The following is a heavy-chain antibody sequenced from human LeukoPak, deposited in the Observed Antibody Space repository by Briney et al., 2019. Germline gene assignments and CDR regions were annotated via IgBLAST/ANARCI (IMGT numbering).Heavy chain of an antibody. V-gene: IGHV4-4*07. CDR3: ARDYYYDSSGSLNDAFDI. D-gene: IGHD3-22*01. Sequence: SETLSLTCTVSGGSSSNYYWSWIRQPAGKGLEWIGRIYSSGSTNYNPSLKSRVTMSVDTSKNQSSLRLSSVTAADTAVYYCARDYYYDSSGSLNDAFDIWGQGTMVTVSS. J-gene: IGHJ3*02. CDR1: GGSSSNYY. CDR2: IYSSGST.